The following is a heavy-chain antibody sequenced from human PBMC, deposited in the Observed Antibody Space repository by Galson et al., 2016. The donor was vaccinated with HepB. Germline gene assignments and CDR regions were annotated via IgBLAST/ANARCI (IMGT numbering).Heavy chain of an antibody. CDR2: ISYAGNIK. D-gene: IGHD2-2*01. CDR3: AKVSERYCTTISCSGYFYYGMDV. Sequence: SLRLSCAASGFTFSTYAMHWVRQAPGKGLEWVAVISYAGNIKYYADSVKGRFTISRDNSKNTLFLQMNSLRAEDTAVYYCAKVSERYCTTISCSGYFYYGMDVWGQGTTVTVSS. V-gene: IGHV3-30*18. J-gene: IGHJ6*02. CDR1: GFTFSTYA.